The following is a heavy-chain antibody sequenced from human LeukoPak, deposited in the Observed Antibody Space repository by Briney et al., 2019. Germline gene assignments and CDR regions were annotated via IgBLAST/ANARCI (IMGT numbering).Heavy chain of an antibody. Sequence: GGSLRLSCVASGFTFSSYAMSWVRQAPGKGLEWVSLIYSGGSTYYADSVKGRFTISRDNSKNTVYLQMNSLRAEDTAVYYCARYYYDRSGYPYYLDYWGQGTMVTVSS. D-gene: IGHD3-22*01. CDR3: ARYYYDRSGYPYYLDY. CDR2: IYSGGST. CDR1: GFTFSSYA. J-gene: IGHJ4*02. V-gene: IGHV3-53*01.